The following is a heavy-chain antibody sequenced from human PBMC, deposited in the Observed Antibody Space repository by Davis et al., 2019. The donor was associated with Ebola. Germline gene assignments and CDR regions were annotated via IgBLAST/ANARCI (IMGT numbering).Heavy chain of an antibody. CDR2: IIPILGIA. CDR3: ARDRVYSSGWDN. J-gene: IGHJ4*02. CDR1: GGTFSSYA. V-gene: IGHV1-69*04. D-gene: IGHD6-19*01. Sequence: SVKVSCKASGGTFSSYAISWVRQAPGQGLEWMGRIIPILGIANYAQKFQGRVTITRDTSASTAYMELSSLRSEDTAVYYCARDRVYSSGWDNWGQGTLVTVSS.